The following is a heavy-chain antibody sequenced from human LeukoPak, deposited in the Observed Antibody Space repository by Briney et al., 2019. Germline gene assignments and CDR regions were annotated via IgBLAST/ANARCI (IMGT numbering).Heavy chain of an antibody. J-gene: IGHJ5*02. V-gene: IGHV3-74*01. CDR1: GFTFSSYW. Sequence: PGGSLRLSCAASGFTFSSYWMHWVRQAPGKGLVWVSRINSDGSSTSYADSVKGRFTISRDNAKNTLYLQMNSLRAEDTAVYYCAKDRMTTVTTGGNWFDPWGQGTLVTVSS. D-gene: IGHD4-17*01. CDR2: INSDGSST. CDR3: AKDRMTTVTTGGNWFDP.